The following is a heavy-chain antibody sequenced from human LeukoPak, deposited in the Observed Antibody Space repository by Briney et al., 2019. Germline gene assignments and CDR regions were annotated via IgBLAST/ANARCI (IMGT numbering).Heavy chain of an antibody. CDR3: AKVSRGGYGYEVPVDH. J-gene: IGHJ4*02. D-gene: IGHD5-18*01. Sequence: GGSLRLSCAASGFTFSSYAMSWVRQAPGKGLEWVSAISGSGGSTYYADSVKGRFTISRDNSKNTLYLQMNSLRAEDTAVYYCAKVSRGGYGYEVPVDHWGQGTLVTVSS. V-gene: IGHV3-23*01. CDR2: ISGSGGST. CDR1: GFTFSSYA.